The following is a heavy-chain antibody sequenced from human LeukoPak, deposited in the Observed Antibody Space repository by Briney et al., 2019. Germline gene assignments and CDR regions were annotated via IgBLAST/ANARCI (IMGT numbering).Heavy chain of an antibody. CDR1: GLTFSSYN. CDR3: ARGSTYYDSSGQVPFDY. CDR2: ISNSGSMI. J-gene: IGHJ4*02. V-gene: IGHV3-48*01. D-gene: IGHD3-22*01. Sequence: PGGSLRLSCAVSGLTFSSYNMNWVRQAPGKGLEWVSYISNSGSMIYYADSVKGRFTLSRDNAKNSLYLQMNSLRAEDTAVYYCARGSTYYDSSGQVPFDYWGQGTLVTVSS.